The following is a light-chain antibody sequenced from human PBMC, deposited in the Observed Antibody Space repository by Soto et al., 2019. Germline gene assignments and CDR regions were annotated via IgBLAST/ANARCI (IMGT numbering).Light chain of an antibody. CDR2: GAS. J-gene: IGKJ1*01. CDR3: QQYDSTPPT. CDR1: QSVNSNY. V-gene: IGKV3-20*01. Sequence: EIVLTQSPGTLSLSPGDRATLSCRASQSVNSNYLAWYQRKPGQAPRLLIYGASNRATDIPYRFSASGSGKDFTLTITGLEAEDFAVYYCQQYDSTPPTFGQGTKVEVK.